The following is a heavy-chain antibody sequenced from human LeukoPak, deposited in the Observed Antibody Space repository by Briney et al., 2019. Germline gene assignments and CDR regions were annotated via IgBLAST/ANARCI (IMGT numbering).Heavy chain of an antibody. D-gene: IGHD2-21*02. CDR3: TSWGDTTAEYFQR. CDR1: GFTFNRCW. CDR2: INPDGRDT. J-gene: IGHJ1*01. V-gene: IGHV3-7*01. Sequence: GGSLRLSCVVSGFTFNRCWMDWVRQAPGKGLEWVAHINPDGRDTYYVDSVKGRFTISRDNAQNSMYLQMNSLRVKDTAVYYCTSWGDTTAEYFQRWGQGTLVTVSS.